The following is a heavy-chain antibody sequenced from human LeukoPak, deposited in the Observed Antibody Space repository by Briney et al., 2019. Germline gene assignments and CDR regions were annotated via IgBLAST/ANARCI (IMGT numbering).Heavy chain of an antibody. D-gene: IGHD3-22*01. CDR1: GGSISSYY. CDR3: ARDRYDYYDSSGLYYHGMDV. V-gene: IGHV4-59*01. J-gene: IGHJ6*02. Sequence: SETLSLTCTVSGGSISSYYWSWIRQPPGKGLEWIGYIYYSGSTNYNPSLKSRVTISVDTSKNQFSLKLSSVTAADTAVYYCARDRYDYYDSSGLYYHGMDVWGQGTTVTVSS. CDR2: IYYSGST.